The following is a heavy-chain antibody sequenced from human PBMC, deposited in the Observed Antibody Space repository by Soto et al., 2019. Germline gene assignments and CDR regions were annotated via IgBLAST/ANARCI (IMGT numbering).Heavy chain of an antibody. J-gene: IGHJ4*02. D-gene: IGHD1-7*01. V-gene: IGHV4-59*01. CDR1: CGSISSDY. CDR3: ARRYGTTFDY. CDR2: IYYSGST. Sequence: SETLSLTCTVSCGSISSDYWSWIRQPPGKGLEWIGYIYYSGSTNYNPSLKSRVTISVDTSKNQFSLKLSSVTAADTAVYYCARRYGTTFDYWGQGTLVTVSS.